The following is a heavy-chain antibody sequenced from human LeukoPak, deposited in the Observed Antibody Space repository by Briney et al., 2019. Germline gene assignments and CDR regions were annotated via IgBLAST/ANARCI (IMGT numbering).Heavy chain of an antibody. CDR1: GFTFSSYW. D-gene: IGHD4-23*01. V-gene: IGHV3-74*01. J-gene: IGHJ4*02. Sequence: PGGSLRLSCAASGFTFSSYWMHWVRQAPGKGLVWVSRIKFDESATNYADSVKGRFTISRDNAKNSLYLQMNSLRAEDTAVYYCARDPTSKRGNSWVVRFDYWGQGTLVTVSS. CDR3: ARDPTSKRGNSWVVRFDY. CDR2: IKFDESAT.